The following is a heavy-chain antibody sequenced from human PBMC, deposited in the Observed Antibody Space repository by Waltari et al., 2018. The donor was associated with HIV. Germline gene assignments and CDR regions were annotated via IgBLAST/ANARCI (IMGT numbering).Heavy chain of an antibody. J-gene: IGHJ4*02. D-gene: IGHD6-13*01. CDR1: GDAVSSGSFY. Sequence: QVQLQESGPGLVKPSETLSLTRTVSGDAVSSGSFYWSWMRQPPGKGLEWLGNTYYSGRTSYNPSLKSRVTISIDASKNQFSLKLRSVTAADTAVYYCARVIAAAGLRFDSWGQGTLVTVSS. CDR2: TYYSGRT. CDR3: ARVIAAAGLRFDS. V-gene: IGHV4-61*01.